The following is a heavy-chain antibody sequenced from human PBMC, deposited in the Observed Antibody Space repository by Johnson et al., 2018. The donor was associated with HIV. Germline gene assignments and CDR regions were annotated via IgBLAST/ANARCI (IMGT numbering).Heavy chain of an antibody. CDR3: ARERGEGGSYYSFRRDAFDI. Sequence: QVQLVESGGGLVKPGGSLRLSCAASGFTFSDYYMSWIRQAPGKGLEWVSYISSSGSTIYYADSVKGRFTISRDTAKNSLYLQMNSLSAEDTAVYYCARERGEGGSYYSFRRDAFDIWGQGTMVTVSS. CDR2: ISSSGSTI. CDR1: GFTFSDYY. V-gene: IGHV3-11*04. J-gene: IGHJ3*02. D-gene: IGHD1-26*01.